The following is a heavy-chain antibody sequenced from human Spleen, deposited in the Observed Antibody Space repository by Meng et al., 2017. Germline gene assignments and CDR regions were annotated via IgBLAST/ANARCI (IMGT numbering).Heavy chain of an antibody. J-gene: IGHJ4*02. CDR3: ASDGCSSTSCYADY. CDR1: HYTFTGYG. V-gene: IGHV1-2*06. CDR2: INPNSGDT. D-gene: IGHD2-2*01. Sequence: QVQVVQSGAEVKRPGASVKVSCKDPHYTFTGYGVGWFRQAPGQGLEWMGRINPNSGDTNYAQKFQGRVTITRDTSNTTAYMELSRLRSDDTAVYYCASDGCSSTSCYADYWGQGTLVTVSS.